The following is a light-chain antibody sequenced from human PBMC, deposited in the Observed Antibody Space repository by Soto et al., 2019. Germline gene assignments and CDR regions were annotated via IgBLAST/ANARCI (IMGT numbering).Light chain of an antibody. V-gene: IGKV1-5*01. CDR1: QSISSR. CDR2: DAS. CDR3: QQYNSYSTAWT. J-gene: IGKJ1*01. Sequence: IKMSLSPSTLSATVGDRVTITCRASQSISSRLAWYQQKPGKAPKLLIYDASSLESGVPSRFSGSGSGTEFTLTISSLQPDDFATYYCQQYNSYSTAWTFGQGGKVDI.